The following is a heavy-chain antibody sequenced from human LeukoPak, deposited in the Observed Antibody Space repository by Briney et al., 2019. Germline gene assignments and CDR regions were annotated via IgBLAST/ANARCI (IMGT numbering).Heavy chain of an antibody. CDR3: AKGPSGGYGDYPFDY. CDR2: ISGSGGST. CDR1: GFTFSSYA. J-gene: IGHJ4*02. V-gene: IGHV3-23*01. D-gene: IGHD4-17*01. Sequence: PGGSLRLSCAASGFTFSSYAMTWVRQAPGKGLEWVSAISGSGGSTYYADSVRGRFTISRDNSKNTLYLQMNSLRAEDTAVYYCAKGPSGGYGDYPFDYWGQGTLVTVSS.